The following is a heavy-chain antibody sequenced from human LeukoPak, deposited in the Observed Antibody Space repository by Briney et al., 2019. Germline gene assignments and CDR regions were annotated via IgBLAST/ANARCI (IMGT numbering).Heavy chain of an antibody. CDR2: ISYDGSNK. CDR3: ARGEQQQLGLSPIDY. Sequence: PGGSLRLSCAASGFTFSSYAMHWVRQAPGKGLEWVAVISYDGSNKYYADSVKGRFTISRDNSKNTLYLQMNNLRAEDTAVYYCARGEQQQLGLSPIDYWGQGTLVTVSS. J-gene: IGHJ4*02. V-gene: IGHV3-30-3*01. D-gene: IGHD6-13*01. CDR1: GFTFSSYA.